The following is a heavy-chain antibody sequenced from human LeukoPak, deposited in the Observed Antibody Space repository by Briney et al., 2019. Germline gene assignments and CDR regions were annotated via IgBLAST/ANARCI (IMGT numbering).Heavy chain of an antibody. D-gene: IGHD3-22*01. J-gene: IGHJ6*03. CDR3: AKEDRYDSSGYYYLYYYYYYMDV. Sequence: GGSLRLSCAASGFTFSSYWMSWVRQAPGKGLEWVAVISYDGSNKYYADSVKGRFTISRDNSKNTLYLQMNSLRAEDTAVYYCAKEDRYDSSGYYYLYYYYYYMDVWGKGTTVTVSS. V-gene: IGHV3-30*18. CDR1: GFTFSSYW. CDR2: ISYDGSNK.